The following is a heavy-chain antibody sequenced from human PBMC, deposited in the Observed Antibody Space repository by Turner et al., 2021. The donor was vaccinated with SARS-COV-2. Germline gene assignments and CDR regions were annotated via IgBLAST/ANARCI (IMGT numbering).Heavy chain of an antibody. CDR3: ARDHRPVVVPAAKRAGSYYYGMDV. Sequence: EVQLVESGGGLVKPGGSLRLSYAASGFTFSSYSMNWVRQAPGKGLEWVSSISSSSSYIYYADSVKGRFTISRDNAKNSLYLQMNSLRAEDTAGYYCARDHRPVVVPAAKRAGSYYYGMDVWGQGTTVTVSS. D-gene: IGHD2-2*01. J-gene: IGHJ6*02. CDR2: ISSSSSYI. CDR1: GFTFSSYS. V-gene: IGHV3-21*02.